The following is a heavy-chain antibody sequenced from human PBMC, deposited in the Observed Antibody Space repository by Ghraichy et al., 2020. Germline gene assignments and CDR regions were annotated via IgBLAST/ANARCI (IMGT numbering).Heavy chain of an antibody. CDR3: ATPLVWRGLLYFDL. CDR2: IIPNSGET. V-gene: IGHV1-2*02. Sequence: GGSLRLSCKASGYTFTDYFMHWVRQAPGQGLEWMGWIIPNSGETYYAQNFHGRVTMTRDTSISTAYMELTRLTSDDTAVYYCATPLVWRGLLYFDLWGRGTLVTVSS. CDR1: GYTFTDYF. D-gene: IGHD3-3*01. J-gene: IGHJ2*01.